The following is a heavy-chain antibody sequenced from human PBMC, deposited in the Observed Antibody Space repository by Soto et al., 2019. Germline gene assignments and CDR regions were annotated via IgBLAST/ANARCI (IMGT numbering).Heavy chain of an antibody. J-gene: IGHJ4*02. V-gene: IGHV1-69*13. CDR2: IIPIFGTA. D-gene: IGHD3-3*01. CDR3: ASTRHTIFGVVSMYYFDY. Sequence: GASVKVSCKASGYTFTSYGISWVRQAPGQGLEWMGGIIPIFGTANYAQKFQGRVTITADESTSTAYMELSSLRSEDTAVYYCASTRHTIFGVVSMYYFDYWGQGTLVTASS. CDR1: GYTFTSYG.